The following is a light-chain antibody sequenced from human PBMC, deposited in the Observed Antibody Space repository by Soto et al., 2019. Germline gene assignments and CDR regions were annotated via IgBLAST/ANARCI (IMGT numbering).Light chain of an antibody. J-gene: IGLJ1*01. CDR1: SANIGSNT. V-gene: IGLV1-44*01. CDR2: SNN. Sequence: QSVLTQPPSASGTPGQRVTISCSGSSANIGSNTVNWYQQLPATAPKLLIYSNNQRPSGVPDRFSGSKSGTSASLAISGLQAEDEADYYCAAWDDSLNGFYVFXTGTKVTVL. CDR3: AAWDDSLNGFYV.